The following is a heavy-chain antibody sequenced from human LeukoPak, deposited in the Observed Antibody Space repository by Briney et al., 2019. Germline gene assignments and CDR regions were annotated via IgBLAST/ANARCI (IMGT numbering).Heavy chain of an antibody. V-gene: IGHV3-7*01. J-gene: IGHJ4*02. D-gene: IGHD5-18*01. CDR3: ASEQGYSYGDFDY. CDR2: IKQDGSEK. CDR1: GFTFSSYW. Sequence: GGSLRLSCAASGFTFSSYWMSWVRQAPGKGLEWVANIKQDGSEKYYVDSVKGRFTISRDNAKNSLYLQMNSLRAEDTAVYYCASEQGYSYGDFDYWGLGTLVTVSS.